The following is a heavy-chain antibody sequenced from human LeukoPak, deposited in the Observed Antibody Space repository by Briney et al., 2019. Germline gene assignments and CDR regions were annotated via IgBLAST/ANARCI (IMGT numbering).Heavy chain of an antibody. CDR1: GYSISGLYY. J-gene: IGHJ4*02. V-gene: IGHV4-38-2*02. Sequence: SETLSLTCTVSGYSISGLYYWAWIRQPPGRGLEWIGNIFHSQTTYYNPSLQSRVTISVDTSKNQFSLKLSSVTAADTAVYYCARGGWLWKDPFDYWGQGTLVTVSS. CDR2: IFHSQTT. CDR3: ARGGWLWKDPFDY. D-gene: IGHD5-24*01.